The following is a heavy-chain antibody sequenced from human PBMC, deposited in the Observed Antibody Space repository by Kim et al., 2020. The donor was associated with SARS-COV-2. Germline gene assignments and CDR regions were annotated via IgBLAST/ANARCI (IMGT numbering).Heavy chain of an antibody. CDR3: ASWRGVPQFDP. CDR1: GGSISSGGYY. Sequence: SETLSLTCTVSGGSISSGGYYWSWIRQHPGKGLEWIGYIYYSGSTYYNPSLKSRVTISVDTSKNQFSLKLSSVTAADTAVYYCASWRGVPQFDPWGQGTLVTVSS. V-gene: IGHV4-31*03. CDR2: IYYSGST. D-gene: IGHD3-10*01. J-gene: IGHJ5*02.